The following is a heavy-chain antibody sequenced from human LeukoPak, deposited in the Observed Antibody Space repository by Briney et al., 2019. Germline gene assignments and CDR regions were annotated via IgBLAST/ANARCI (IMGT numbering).Heavy chain of an antibody. CDR2: IYYSGST. V-gene: IGHV4-59*01. CDR3: ARVRNYDFWSGYRQFYYYYGMDV. D-gene: IGHD3-3*01. Sequence: SETLSLTCTVSGGSISSNYWSWIRQPPGKGLEWIGYIYYSGSTNYNPSLKSRVTISVDTSKNQFSLKLSSVTAADTAVYYCARVRNYDFWSGYRQFYYYYGMDVWGQGTTVTVSS. J-gene: IGHJ6*02. CDR1: GGSISSNY.